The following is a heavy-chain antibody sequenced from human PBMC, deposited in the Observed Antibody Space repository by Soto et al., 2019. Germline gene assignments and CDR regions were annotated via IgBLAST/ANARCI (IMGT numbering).Heavy chain of an antibody. V-gene: IGHV1-3*05. CDR3: ARAPGGSSSFVDY. D-gene: IGHD6-6*01. J-gene: IGHJ4*02. CDR2: INAGNGNT. Sequence: QVQLVQSGAEEKKPGASVKVSCKASGYTFTSYAMHWVRQAPGQRLEWMGWINAGNGNTKYSQKFQGRVTITSDTSASTAYMELCSLRSEDTAVYYCARAPGGSSSFVDYWGQGTLVTVSS. CDR1: GYTFTSYA.